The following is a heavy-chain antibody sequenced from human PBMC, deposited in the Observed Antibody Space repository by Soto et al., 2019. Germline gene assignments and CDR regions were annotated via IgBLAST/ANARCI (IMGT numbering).Heavy chain of an antibody. CDR3: ARDTRPIFGVVTRYYYYYMDV. CDR1: GFTVSSNY. J-gene: IGHJ6*03. Sequence: PGGSLRLSCAASGFTVSSNYMSWVRQAPGKGLEWVSVIYSGGSTYYADSVKGRFTISRDNSKNTLYLQMNSLRAEDTAVYYCARDTRPIFGVVTRYYYYYMDVWGKGTTVTVSS. D-gene: IGHD3-3*01. CDR2: IYSGGST. V-gene: IGHV3-66*01.